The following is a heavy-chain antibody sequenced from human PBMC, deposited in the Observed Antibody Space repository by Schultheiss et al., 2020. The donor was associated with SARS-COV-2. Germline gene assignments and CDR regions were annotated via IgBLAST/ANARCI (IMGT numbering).Heavy chain of an antibody. CDR2: IYYSGST. CDR1: GGSISSYY. V-gene: IGHV4-59*01. J-gene: IGHJ6*02. Sequence: SETLSLTCTVSGGSISSYYWSWIRQPPGKGLEWIGYIYYSGSTNYNPSLKSRVTISVDTSKNQFSLKLSSVTAADTAVYYCARDLESIAAYYGMDVWGQGTTVTVSS. CDR3: ARDLESIAAYYGMDV. D-gene: IGHD6-6*01.